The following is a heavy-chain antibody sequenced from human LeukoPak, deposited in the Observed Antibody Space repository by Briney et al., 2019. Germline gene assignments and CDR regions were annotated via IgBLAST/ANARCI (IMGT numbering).Heavy chain of an antibody. Sequence: GGSLRLSCEASGFTFNSYWMHWARQAPGKGLVWVSSITSDGSSTSYADSVKGRFTISRDNAKNTLYLQMNSLRAEDTAVYYCARGDIAAGAFVDYWGQGTLVTVSP. J-gene: IGHJ4*02. D-gene: IGHD6-13*01. CDR3: ARGDIAAGAFVDY. CDR1: GFTFNSYW. V-gene: IGHV3-74*01. CDR2: ITSDGSST.